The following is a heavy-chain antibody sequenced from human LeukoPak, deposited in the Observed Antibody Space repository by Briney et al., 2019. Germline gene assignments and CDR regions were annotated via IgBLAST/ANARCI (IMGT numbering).Heavy chain of an antibody. CDR2: SYSGGST. D-gene: IGHD3-10*01. V-gene: IGHV3-53*01. Sequence: GGSLRLSCAASGFNVSSSYMAWVRQAPGKGLEWVSISYSGGSTFYADSVLGRFVISKDSSKNTLFLQMNSLRPDDTAFYYCARRRSRGPIDYWGRGTLVTVSS. J-gene: IGHJ4*02. CDR1: GFNVSSSY. CDR3: ARRRSRGPIDY.